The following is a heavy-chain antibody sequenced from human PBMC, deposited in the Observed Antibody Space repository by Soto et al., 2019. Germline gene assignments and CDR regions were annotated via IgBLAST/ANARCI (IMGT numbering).Heavy chain of an antibody. J-gene: IGHJ6*02. CDR3: AREYTAWPLAYGLDV. Sequence: GGSLRLSCVGSGFTFSTYSINWVRQAPGKGLEWVSSISSRSDIYYADSVKGRFTISRDSAKNSVSLQMNSLRAEDTAVYYCAREYTAWPLAYGLDVWGQGTTVTVSS. CDR2: ISSRSDI. D-gene: IGHD2-2*02. V-gene: IGHV3-21*01. CDR1: GFTFSTYS.